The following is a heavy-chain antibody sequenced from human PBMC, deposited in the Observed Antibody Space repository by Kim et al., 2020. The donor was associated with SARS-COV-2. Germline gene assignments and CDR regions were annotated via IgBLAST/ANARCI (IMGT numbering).Heavy chain of an antibody. CDR3: ASRYCSGGSCSLFDY. D-gene: IGHD2-15*01. V-gene: IGHV4-4*02. Sequence: PSLKSRVPRSVDKSKNQFSLKRSSVTAADTAVYYCASRYCSGGSCSLFDYWGQGTLVTVSS. J-gene: IGHJ4*02.